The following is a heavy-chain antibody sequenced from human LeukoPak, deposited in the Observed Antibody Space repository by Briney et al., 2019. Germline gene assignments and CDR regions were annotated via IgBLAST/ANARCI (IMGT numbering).Heavy chain of an antibody. CDR1: GYTFTGYY. CDR3: ARDHRVKYSSGLPGGY. Sequence: GASVKVSCNASGYTFTGYYMHWVRQAPGQGLEWMGRINPNSGGTNYAQKFQGRVTMTGDTSISTAYMELSRLRSDDTAVYYCARDHRVKYSSGLPGGYWGQGTLVTVSS. J-gene: IGHJ4*02. D-gene: IGHD6-19*01. V-gene: IGHV1-2*06. CDR2: INPNSGGT.